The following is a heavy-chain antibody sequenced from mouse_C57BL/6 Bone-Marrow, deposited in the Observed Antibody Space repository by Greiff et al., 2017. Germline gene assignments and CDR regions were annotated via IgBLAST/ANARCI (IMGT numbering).Heavy chain of an antibody. Sequence: QVQLQQSGAELVRPGASVKLSCKASGYTFTDYYINWVKQRPGQGLEWIARIYPGSGNTYYNEKFKGKATLTAEKSSSTAYMQLSSLTSEDSAVYFCATGREDGFDYWGQGTTLTVSS. CDR2: IYPGSGNT. J-gene: IGHJ2*01. CDR3: ATGREDGFDY. CDR1: GYTFTDYY. D-gene: IGHD3-1*01. V-gene: IGHV1-76*01.